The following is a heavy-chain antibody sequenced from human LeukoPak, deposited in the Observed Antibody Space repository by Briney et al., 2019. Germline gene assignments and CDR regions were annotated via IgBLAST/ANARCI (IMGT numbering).Heavy chain of an antibody. D-gene: IGHD5-12*01. CDR3: ARTYSGYEY. CDR1: GFTFDDYA. J-gene: IGHJ4*02. V-gene: IGHV3-9*03. CDR2: ISWNSGSI. Sequence: GGSLRLSCAASGFTFDDYAMHWVRQAPGKGLEWVSGISWNSGSIGYADSVKGRFTISRDNAKNSLYLQMNSLRAEDMAVYYCARTYSGYEYWGQGTLVTVSS.